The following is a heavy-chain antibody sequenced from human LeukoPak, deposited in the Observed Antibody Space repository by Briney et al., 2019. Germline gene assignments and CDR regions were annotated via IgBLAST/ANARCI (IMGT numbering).Heavy chain of an antibody. J-gene: IGHJ3*02. Sequence: GGSLRLSCAASGFTFSSHAMNWVRQAPGKGLEWVSYISISSSSVYYADSVRGRFTISRDNAKNSLYLQMNSLRAEDTAIYYCARDNLAAAGDDNFDIWGQGTMVTVSS. CDR1: GFTFSSHA. D-gene: IGHD6-13*01. CDR3: ARDNLAAAGDDNFDI. CDR2: ISISSSSV. V-gene: IGHV3-48*04.